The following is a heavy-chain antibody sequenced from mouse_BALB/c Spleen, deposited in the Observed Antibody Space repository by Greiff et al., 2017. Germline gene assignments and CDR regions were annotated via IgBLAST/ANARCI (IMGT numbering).Heavy chain of an antibody. V-gene: IGHV1S29*02. J-gene: IGHJ4*01. CDR2: IYPYNGGT. D-gene: IGHD2-4*01. Sequence: VQLQQSGPELVKPGASVKISCKASGYTFTDYNMHWVKQSHGKSLEWIGYIYPYNGGTGYNQKFKSKATLTVDNSSSTAYMELRSLTSEDSAVYYCARNYYDYDGYAMDYWGQGTSVTVSS. CDR1: GYTFTDYN. CDR3: ARNYYDYDGYAMDY.